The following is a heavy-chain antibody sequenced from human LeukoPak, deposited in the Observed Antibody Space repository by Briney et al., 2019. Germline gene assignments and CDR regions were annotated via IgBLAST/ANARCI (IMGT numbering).Heavy chain of an antibody. J-gene: IGHJ3*02. CDR1: GYSFTGYY. CDR2: INPNSGGT. V-gene: IGHV1-2*04. D-gene: IGHD4-17*01. CDR3: ARSGDFGDAFDI. Sequence: ASVTVSRTASGYSFTGYYMHWVRQAPAQGLEWMGWINPNSGGTNNAQKFQGWVTMTRDTSISTAYMELSRLRSDDTAVYYCARSGDFGDAFDIWGQGTMVTVSS.